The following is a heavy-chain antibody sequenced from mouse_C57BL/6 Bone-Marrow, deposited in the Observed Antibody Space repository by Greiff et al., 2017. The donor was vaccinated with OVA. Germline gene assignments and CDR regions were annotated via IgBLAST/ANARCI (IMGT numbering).Heavy chain of an antibody. CDR3: ARGAITTVVKYYAMDY. J-gene: IGHJ4*01. CDR1: GYTFTSYW. Sequence: VKLQQSGPELVKPGASVKISCKASGYTFTSYWITWVKQRPGQGLEWIGDIYPGSGSTNYNEKFKSKATLTVDTSSSTAYMQLSSLTSEDSAVYYCARGAITTVVKYYAMDYWGQGTSVTVSS. D-gene: IGHD1-1*01. CDR2: IYPGSGST. V-gene: IGHV1-55*01.